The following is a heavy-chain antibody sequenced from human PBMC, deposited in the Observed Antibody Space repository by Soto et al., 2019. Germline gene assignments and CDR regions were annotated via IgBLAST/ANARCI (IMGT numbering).Heavy chain of an antibody. CDR1: GGSINSYY. Sequence: PSETLSLTCTFSGGSINSYYWSWIRQPPGKGLEWIGYIYYSGSTNYNPSLKSRVTISVDTSKNQFSLKLSSVTAADTAVYYCARQEEGAADFGYWGQGTLVTVSS. CDR2: IYYSGST. J-gene: IGHJ4*02. CDR3: ARQEEGAADFGY. D-gene: IGHD6-13*01. V-gene: IGHV4-59*08.